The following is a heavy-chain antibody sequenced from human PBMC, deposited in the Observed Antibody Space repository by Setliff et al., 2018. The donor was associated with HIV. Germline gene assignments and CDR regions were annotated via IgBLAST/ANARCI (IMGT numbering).Heavy chain of an antibody. CDR1: GYTFTGYY. Sequence: GASVKVSCKASGYTFTGYYMHWVRQAPGQGLEWMGRINPNSGGTNYAQKFQGRVTITTDESMSTAYMELSSLRSEDTAVYYCARELSPSSTRHWYLDLWGRGTLVTVS. J-gene: IGHJ2*01. V-gene: IGHV1-2*06. CDR2: INPNSGGT. CDR3: ARELSPSSTRHWYLDL.